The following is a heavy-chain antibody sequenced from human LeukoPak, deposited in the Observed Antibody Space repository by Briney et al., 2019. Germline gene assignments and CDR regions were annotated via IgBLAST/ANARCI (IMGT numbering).Heavy chain of an antibody. V-gene: IGHV3-23*01. J-gene: IGHJ5*02. D-gene: IGHD1-14*01. Sequence: GGSLRLSCAASGFTFSSDAMTWVRQAPGKGLEWVSSIDGSGGFTYYADSVKGRFTISRDNSKNTLYLQMNSLRAEDTAIYYCAKKPAGFDPWGQGTLVTVSS. CDR3: AKKPAGFDP. CDR1: GFTFSSDA. CDR2: IDGSGGFT.